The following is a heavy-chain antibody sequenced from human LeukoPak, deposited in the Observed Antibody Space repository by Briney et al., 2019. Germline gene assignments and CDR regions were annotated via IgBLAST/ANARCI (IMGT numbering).Heavy chain of an antibody. CDR2: IYSSGST. V-gene: IGHV3-53*01. CDR1: GFTVSSNY. CDR3: ARDPTGPYDILTGYYATPPNY. J-gene: IGHJ4*02. Sequence: GGSLRLSCAASGFTVSSNYMSWVRQAPGKGLEWVSVIYSSGSTYYADSVKGRFTISRDNSKNTLCLQMNSLRAEDTAVYYCARDPTGPYDILTGYYATPPNYWGQGTLVTVSS. D-gene: IGHD3-9*01.